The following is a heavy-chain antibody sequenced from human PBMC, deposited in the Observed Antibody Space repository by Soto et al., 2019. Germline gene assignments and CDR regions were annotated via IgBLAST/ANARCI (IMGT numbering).Heavy chain of an antibody. V-gene: IGHV3-21*01. Sequence: EVQLVESGGGLVKPGGSLRLSCAASGFTFSSYSMNWVRQAPGKGLEWVSSTSSSSSYIYYADSVKGRFTISRDNAKNSLYLQMNSLRAEDTAVYYCARRLAYGDYDYWGQGTLVTVSS. CDR2: TSSSSSYI. CDR3: ARRLAYGDYDY. CDR1: GFTFSSYS. D-gene: IGHD4-17*01. J-gene: IGHJ4*02.